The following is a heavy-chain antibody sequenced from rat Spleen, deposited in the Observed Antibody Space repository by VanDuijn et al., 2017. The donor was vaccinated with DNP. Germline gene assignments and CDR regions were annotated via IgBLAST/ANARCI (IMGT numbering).Heavy chain of an antibody. CDR2: ISYDGSST. V-gene: IGHV5-17*01. D-gene: IGHD1-12*03. CDR1: GFTFSDSA. CDR3: ARHYHYGNYHFYAMDA. Sequence: EVQLVESGGGVVQPGNSLKLSCAASGFTFSDSAMAWVRQAPKKGLEWVATISYDGSSTYYRDSVKGRFTISRDDAKSTLYLQMDSLRSEDTATYFCARHYHYGNYHFYAMDAWGQGTSVTVSS. J-gene: IGHJ4*01.